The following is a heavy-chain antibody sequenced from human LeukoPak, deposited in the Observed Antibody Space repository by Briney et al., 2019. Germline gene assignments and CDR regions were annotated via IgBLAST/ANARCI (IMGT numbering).Heavy chain of an antibody. CDR3: AKVNSGSYYGYNWFDP. D-gene: IGHD1-26*01. J-gene: IGHJ5*02. CDR1: GFTFSSYG. CDR2: IRYDGSNK. V-gene: IGHV3-30*02. Sequence: GGSLRLSCAASGFTFSSYGMHWVRQAPGKGLEWVAFIRYDGSNKYYADSVKGRFTISRDNSKNTLYLQMNSLRAEDTAVYYCAKVNSGSYYGYNWFDPWGQGTLVTVSS.